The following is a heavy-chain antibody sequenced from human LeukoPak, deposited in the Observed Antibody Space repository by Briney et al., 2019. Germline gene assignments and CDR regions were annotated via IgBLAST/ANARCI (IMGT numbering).Heavy chain of an antibody. D-gene: IGHD2-2*02. Sequence: SETLSLTCTVSGGSISTYYWTWIRQPAGKGLEWIGRIYTGGSTNYHPSLKSRVTMSIDTSKSQFSLKFTSVTAADTAVYYCARIMVVPAAISHFDYWGQGTLVTVSS. V-gene: IGHV4-4*07. CDR3: ARIMVVPAAISHFDY. J-gene: IGHJ4*02. CDR2: IYTGGST. CDR1: GGSISTYY.